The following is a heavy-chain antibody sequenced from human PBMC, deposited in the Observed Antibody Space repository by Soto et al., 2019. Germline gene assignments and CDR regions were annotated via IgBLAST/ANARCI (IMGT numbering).Heavy chain of an antibody. J-gene: IGHJ3*01. V-gene: IGHV4-59*01. CDR3: ARGAGAFSGPDTFDF. D-gene: IGHD3-10*01. CDR2: ISDSGIT. Sequence: QVQLQESGPGLVKPSETLSLPCVVSGDSIIRSFWGWIRQPPGRGLEWIAYISDSGITFSNPSLKTRLSMSVDTSKNEFSRPLTAMTAADTALYYCARGAGAFSGPDTFDFWGQGTLVTVSS. CDR1: GDSIIRSF.